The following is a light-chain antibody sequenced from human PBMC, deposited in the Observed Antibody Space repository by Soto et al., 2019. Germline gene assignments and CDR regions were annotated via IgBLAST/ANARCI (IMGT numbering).Light chain of an antibody. CDR1: ESVTNY. V-gene: IGKV3-11*01. CDR2: DVS. J-gene: IGKJ1*01. Sequence: EIVLTQSPATLSLSPGERGTPSCRASESVTNYLAWYKQKPGQAPRLLVYDVSNRATGIPARFSGGGSGTDFTLTISNLEPEDFAVYYCQQRSDWPWTFGQGTKVDIK. CDR3: QQRSDWPWT.